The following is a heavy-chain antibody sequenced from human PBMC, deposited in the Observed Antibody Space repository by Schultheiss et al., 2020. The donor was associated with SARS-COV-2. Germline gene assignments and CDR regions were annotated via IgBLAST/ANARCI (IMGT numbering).Heavy chain of an antibody. D-gene: IGHD6-25*01. Sequence: GGSLRLSCAASGLTFSSYAMSWVRQAPGKGLEWVSAISGSGGSTYYADSVKGRFTISRDNSKNTLYLQMNSLRAEDTAVYYCARDSRSLRLFDYWGQGTLVTVSS. V-gene: IGHV3-23*01. CDR3: ARDSRSLRLFDY. CDR2: ISGSGGST. CDR1: GLTFSSYA. J-gene: IGHJ4*02.